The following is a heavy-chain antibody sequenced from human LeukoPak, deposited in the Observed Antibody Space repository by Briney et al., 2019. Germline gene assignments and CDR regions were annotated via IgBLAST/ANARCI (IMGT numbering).Heavy chain of an antibody. Sequence: ASVKVSCKASGYTFTDYYMHWVRQAPGQGLEWMGWINPNSGGTNYAQKFQGRVTMTRDTSNSTAYMELSRLRSDDTAVYYCARVRDSAVYADDAFDIWGQGTMVTVSS. CDR1: GYTFTDYY. V-gene: IGHV1-2*02. D-gene: IGHD2-8*01. CDR3: ARVRDSAVYADDAFDI. CDR2: INPNSGGT. J-gene: IGHJ3*02.